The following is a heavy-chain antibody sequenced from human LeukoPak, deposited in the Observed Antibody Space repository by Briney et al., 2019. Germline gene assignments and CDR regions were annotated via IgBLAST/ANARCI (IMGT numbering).Heavy chain of an antibody. J-gene: IGHJ4*02. D-gene: IGHD3-22*01. CDR2: IYYNAYT. V-gene: IGHV4-30-4*01. CDR3: ARAGQYYHDSSGYFPDY. Sequence: SETLSLTCTVSGDSISSGESYWSWIRQPPGKGLEWIGSIYYNAYTYYNPSLKCRLTMSVDTSKNQFSLRLSSVTAADTAVYFCARAGQYYHDSSGYFPDYWGQGTLVTVSS. CDR1: GDSISSGESY.